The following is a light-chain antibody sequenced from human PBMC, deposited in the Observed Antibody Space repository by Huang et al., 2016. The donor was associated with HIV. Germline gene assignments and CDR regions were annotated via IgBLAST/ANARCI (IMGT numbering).Light chain of an antibody. CDR3: QQYDNWPLT. V-gene: IGKV3-15*01. CDR1: HSVSSN. J-gene: IGKJ5*01. CDR2: GAS. Sequence: ERVMTQSPATLSVAPGERVTLSCRASHSVSSNLAWYQQKPGQAPRLLSQGASTRATGIPARFSGSGSGTEFTLAISSLQSEDSGVYFCQQYDNWPLTFGQGTRLEIK.